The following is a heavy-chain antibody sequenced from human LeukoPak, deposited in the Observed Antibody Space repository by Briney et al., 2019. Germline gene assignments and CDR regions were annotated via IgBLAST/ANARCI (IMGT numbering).Heavy chain of an antibody. CDR1: RFTFDDYA. CDR3: AKDIYGGDDEYYYYGMDV. CDR2: ISWNSGSI. Sequence: GGSLRLSCAASRFTFDDYAMHWVRQAPGKGLEWVSGISWNSGSIGYADSVKGRFTISRDNAKNSLYLQMNSLRAEDTALYYCAKDIYGGDDEYYYYGMDVWGQGTTVTVSS. J-gene: IGHJ6*02. V-gene: IGHV3-9*01. D-gene: IGHD2-21*02.